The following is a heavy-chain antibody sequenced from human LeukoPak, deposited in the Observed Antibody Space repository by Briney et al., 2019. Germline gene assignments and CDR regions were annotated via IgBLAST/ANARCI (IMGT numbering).Heavy chain of an antibody. CDR3: ARIIGISGTYPTDY. V-gene: IGHV3-21*06. CDR2: ISSTSTYI. Sequence: AGSLRLSCAASGFTFRTYSMNWVRQAPGKGLEWVSSISSTSTYIYYADSMKGRFIISRDNARNSLYLEMNSLRAEDTAVYYCARIIGISGTYPTDYWGQGTLVTVSS. J-gene: IGHJ4*02. CDR1: GFTFRTYS. D-gene: IGHD1-26*01.